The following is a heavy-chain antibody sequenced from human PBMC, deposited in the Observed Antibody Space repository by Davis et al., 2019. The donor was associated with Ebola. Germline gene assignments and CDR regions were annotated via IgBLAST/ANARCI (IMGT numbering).Heavy chain of an antibody. Sequence: SETLSLTCTVSGGSISSYYWSWIRQSPGKGLERIGYIYYSGSTNYNPSLKSRVTISVDTSKNQFSLKLRSVTAADTAVYYCARHGYCSGGSCYAYHMDVWGKGTTVTVSS. J-gene: IGHJ6*03. CDR1: GGSISSYY. CDR3: ARHGYCSGGSCYAYHMDV. V-gene: IGHV4-59*08. CDR2: IYYSGST. D-gene: IGHD2-15*01.